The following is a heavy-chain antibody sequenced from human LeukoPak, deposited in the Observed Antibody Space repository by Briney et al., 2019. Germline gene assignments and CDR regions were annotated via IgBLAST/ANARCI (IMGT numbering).Heavy chain of an antibody. J-gene: IGHJ4*02. Sequence: GGSLRLSCAASGFTFSSYGMHWVRQAPGKGLEWVAVIWYDGSNKYYADSVKGRFTISRDNSKNTLYLQMNSLRAEDTAVYYCAREFRGKTYYYDSSGYSPFGYWGQGTLVTVSS. V-gene: IGHV3-33*08. CDR3: AREFRGKTYYYDSSGYSPFGY. D-gene: IGHD3-22*01. CDR1: GFTFSSYG. CDR2: IWYDGSNK.